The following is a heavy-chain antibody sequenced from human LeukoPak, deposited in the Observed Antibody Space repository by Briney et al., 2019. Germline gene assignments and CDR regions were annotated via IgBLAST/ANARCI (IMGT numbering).Heavy chain of an antibody. V-gene: IGHV3-30-3*01. Sequence: PGRSLRLSCAASGSTFSSYAMHWVRQAPGKGLEWVAVISYDGSNKYYADSVKGRFTISRDNSKNTLYLQMNSLRAEDTAVYYCARDPPYDSSGYYFDYWGQGTLVTVSS. CDR2: ISYDGSNK. CDR3: ARDPPYDSSGYYFDY. D-gene: IGHD3-22*01. CDR1: GSTFSSYA. J-gene: IGHJ4*02.